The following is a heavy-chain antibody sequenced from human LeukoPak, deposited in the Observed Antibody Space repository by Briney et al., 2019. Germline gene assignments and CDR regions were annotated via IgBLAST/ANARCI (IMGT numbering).Heavy chain of an antibody. CDR1: GFAFSNYW. CDR2: IYTDGSST. V-gene: IGHV3-74*01. D-gene: IGHD1-14*01. Sequence: GGSLRLSCAASGFAFSNYWMHWVRQAPGKGLVWVSRIYTDGSSTNYADSVKGRFTISRDNAKNTLFLQMNSLRAEDAAVYYCARGASNRFDYWGQGTLVTVSS. CDR3: ARGASNRFDY. J-gene: IGHJ4*02.